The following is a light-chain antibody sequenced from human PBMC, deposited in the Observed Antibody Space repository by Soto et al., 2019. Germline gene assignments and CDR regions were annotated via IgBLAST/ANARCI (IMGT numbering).Light chain of an antibody. V-gene: IGKV3-15*01. CDR2: GAS. Sequence: MTQSPDTLSVSPGDRVTLSCRASHSVGTNLAWYQQKPGQAPRLLIYGASARATDVPVRFSGSGSGTECTLTLSSLQSEDFAIYYCQQYNNWPTWTFGPGTRGEIK. CDR3: QQYNNWPTWT. CDR1: HSVGTN. J-gene: IGKJ1*01.